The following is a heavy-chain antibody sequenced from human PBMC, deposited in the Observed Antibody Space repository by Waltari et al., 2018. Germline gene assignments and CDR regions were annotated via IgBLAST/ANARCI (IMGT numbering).Heavy chain of an antibody. CDR1: GGSFSGYY. J-gene: IGHJ6*03. V-gene: IGHV4-34*01. CDR2: INHSGST. D-gene: IGHD2-2*01. CDR3: ARHPPPAIYYMDV. Sequence: QVQLQQWGAGLLKPSETLSLTCAVYGGSFSGYYWSWIRQPPGKGLEWIGEINHSGSTNYNPSLKGRVTLSVDTSKNQFSLKLSSVTAADTAVYYCARHPPPAIYYMDVWGKGTTVTVSS.